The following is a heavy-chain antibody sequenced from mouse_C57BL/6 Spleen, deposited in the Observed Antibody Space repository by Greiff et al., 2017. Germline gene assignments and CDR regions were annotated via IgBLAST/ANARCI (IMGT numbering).Heavy chain of an antibody. CDR3: AREDDDVGFDY. Sequence: VQLQQSGPELVKPGASVKISCKASGYSFTGYYMNWVKQSPEKSLEWIGEINPSTGGTTYNQKFKAKATLTVDKSSSTAYMQLKSLTSEDSAVYYCAREDDDVGFDYWGQGTTLTVSS. CDR2: INPSTGGT. V-gene: IGHV1-42*01. J-gene: IGHJ2*01. D-gene: IGHD2-4*01. CDR1: GYSFTGYY.